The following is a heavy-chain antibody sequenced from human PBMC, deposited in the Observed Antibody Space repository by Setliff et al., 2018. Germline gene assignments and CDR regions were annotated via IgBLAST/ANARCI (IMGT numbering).Heavy chain of an antibody. J-gene: IGHJ4*02. CDR1: GGTFSSYA. D-gene: IGHD3-22*01. V-gene: IGHV1-69*06. CDR3: ARDRPPYYYDSSGYYYSAGNFDY. CDR2: IIPIFGTA. Sequence: SVKVSCQASGGTFSSYAISWVRQAPGQGLEWMGRIIPIFGTANYAQKFQGRVTITADKSTSTAYMELSSLRSEDTAVYYCARDRPPYYYDSSGYYYSAGNFDYWGQGTLVTVS.